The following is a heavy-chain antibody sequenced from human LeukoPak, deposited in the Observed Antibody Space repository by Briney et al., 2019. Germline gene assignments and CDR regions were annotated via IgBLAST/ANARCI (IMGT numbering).Heavy chain of an antibody. D-gene: IGHD3-16*02. V-gene: IGHV3-21*01. J-gene: IGHJ6*02. Sequence: PGGSLRLSCAASGFTFSSYSMNWVRQAPGKGLEWVSSISSSSSYIYYADSVKGRFTISRDNAKNSLYLQMNSLRAEDTAVYYCARFVVYDYGMDVWGQGTTVTVSS. CDR1: GFTFSSYS. CDR3: ARFVVYDYGMDV. CDR2: ISSSSSYI.